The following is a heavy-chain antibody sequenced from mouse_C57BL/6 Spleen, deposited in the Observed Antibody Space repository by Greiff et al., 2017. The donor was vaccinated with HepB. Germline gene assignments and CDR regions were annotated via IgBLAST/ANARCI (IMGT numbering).Heavy chain of an antibody. CDR3: ARSLLRFAY. CDR2: INPNSGST. J-gene: IGHJ3*01. Sequence: VQLQQSGAELVKPGASVKLSCKASGYTFTSYWMHWVKQRPGQGLEWIGMINPNSGSTNYNEKFKSKATLTVDKSSSTAYMQLSSLTSEDSAVDYCARSLLRFAYWGQGTLVTVSA. CDR1: GYTFTSYW. V-gene: IGHV1-64*01.